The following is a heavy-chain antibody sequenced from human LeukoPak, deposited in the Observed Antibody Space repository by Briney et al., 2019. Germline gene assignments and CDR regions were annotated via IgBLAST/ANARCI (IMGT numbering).Heavy chain of an antibody. CDR1: GFTVSSNY. CDR3: ERDRYTIFGVVNPDMDV. V-gene: IGHV3-66*02. Sequence: GGSLRLSCAASGFTVSSNYMSWVRQAPGTGLEWVSVIYSGGSTYYADSVKGRFTISRDNSKNTLYLQMNSLRAEDTAVYYCERDRYTIFGVVNPDMDVWGKGTTVTVSS. CDR2: IYSGGST. D-gene: IGHD3-3*01. J-gene: IGHJ6*03.